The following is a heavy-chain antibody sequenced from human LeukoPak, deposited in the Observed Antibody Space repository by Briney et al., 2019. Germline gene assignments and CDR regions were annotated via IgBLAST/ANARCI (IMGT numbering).Heavy chain of an antibody. CDR3: ARNWFDP. V-gene: IGHV3-23*01. CDR1: GFTFSIYA. CDR2: IIDIGHIT. J-gene: IGHJ5*02. Sequence: GGSLTLSCQASGFTFSIYAMRWVRQAPGDLLEWVSCIIDIGHITYYANSVKGRFTISRDKSKNTVYLQTNSLRFEETAMYYCARNWFDPWGQGTLVTVSS.